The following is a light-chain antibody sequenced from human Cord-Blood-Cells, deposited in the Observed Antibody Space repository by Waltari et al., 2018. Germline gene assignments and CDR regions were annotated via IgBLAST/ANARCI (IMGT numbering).Light chain of an antibody. Sequence: EIVLTQSPATLSLYPGERATLSCRASQSVSSYLAWYQQKPGQAPRLLIYDASNRATGIPDRFNGSGSGTDFTLTISSLEPEDFAVYYCQQRSNWPGTFGQGTKVEIK. CDR3: QQRSNWPGT. V-gene: IGKV3-11*01. CDR1: QSVSSY. J-gene: IGKJ1*01. CDR2: DAS.